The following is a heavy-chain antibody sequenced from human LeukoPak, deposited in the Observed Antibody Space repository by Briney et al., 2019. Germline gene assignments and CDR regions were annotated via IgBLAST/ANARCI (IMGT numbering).Heavy chain of an antibody. Sequence: GGSLRLSCAASGFTFSDYAMHWVRQAPGKGLEWLAVLSYGGTNKYYAASVKGRFTISRDNSKNTMFLQMNSLRAEDTAVYHCARDRSGYANDAFDFWGQGTMVTVSS. CDR1: GFTFSDYA. CDR3: ARDRSGYANDAFDF. CDR2: LSYGGTNK. V-gene: IGHV3-30-3*01. J-gene: IGHJ3*01. D-gene: IGHD3-3*01.